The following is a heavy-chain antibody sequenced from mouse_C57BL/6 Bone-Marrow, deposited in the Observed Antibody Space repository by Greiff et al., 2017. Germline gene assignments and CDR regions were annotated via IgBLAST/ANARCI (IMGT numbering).Heavy chain of an antibody. D-gene: IGHD1-1*01. Sequence: VQLQQSGAELARPGASVKLSCKASGYTFTSYGISWVKQRTGQGLEWIGEIYPRSGNTYYNEKFKGKATLTADKSSSTAYMELRSLTSEDSAVYFCARERLDCYGSSFAWFAYWGQGTLVTVSA. CDR3: ARERLDCYGSSFAWFAY. V-gene: IGHV1-81*01. CDR1: GYTFTSYG. J-gene: IGHJ3*01. CDR2: IYPRSGNT.